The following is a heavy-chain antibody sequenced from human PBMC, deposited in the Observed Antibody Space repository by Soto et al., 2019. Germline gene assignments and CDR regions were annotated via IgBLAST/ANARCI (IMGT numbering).Heavy chain of an antibody. V-gene: IGHV1-46*01. CDR1: GYTFTSYY. D-gene: IGHD5-18*01. CDR3: AREESVDTAMVETRSSPSLFDY. J-gene: IGHJ4*02. CDR2: INPSGGSA. Sequence: WASVKVSCKASGYTFTSYYMHWVRQAPGQGLEWMGIINPSGGSASYAQKFQGRVTMTRDTSTSTVYMELSSLRSEDTAVYYCAREESVDTAMVETRSSPSLFDYCGQGTLVTVSS.